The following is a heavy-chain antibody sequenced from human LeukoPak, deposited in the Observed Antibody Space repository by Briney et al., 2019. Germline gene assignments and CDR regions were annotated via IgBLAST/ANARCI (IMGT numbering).Heavy chain of an antibody. CDR2: IHLSGRT. CDR3: SRENGAFSPFGY. J-gene: IGHJ4*02. Sequence: SETLSLTCGVSGGSITTTNWWSWVRQPPGQGLEWIGEIHLSGRTNYNPSLNSRVTLALNTSKNHLSLSLTSVTAADTAVYYCSRENGAFSPFGYWGQGTLVTVPS. CDR1: GGSITTTNW. V-gene: IGHV4-4*02. D-gene: IGHD2-8*01.